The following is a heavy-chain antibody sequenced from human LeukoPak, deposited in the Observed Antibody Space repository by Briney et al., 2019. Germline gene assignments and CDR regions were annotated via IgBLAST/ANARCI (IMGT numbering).Heavy chain of an antibody. V-gene: IGHV3-30*03. CDR3: QKTSYEILTGYCFDY. CDR2: ISYDGSNK. CDR1: GFTFSSYG. D-gene: IGHD3-9*01. J-gene: IGHJ4*02. Sequence: PGGSLRLSCAASGFTFSSYGMHWVRQAPCKGLEWVAVISYDGSNKYYADSVKCRFTISRDNSKNTLYLQMNSLRAEDTVVFFWQKTSYEILTGYCFDYWGQGTLVTVSS.